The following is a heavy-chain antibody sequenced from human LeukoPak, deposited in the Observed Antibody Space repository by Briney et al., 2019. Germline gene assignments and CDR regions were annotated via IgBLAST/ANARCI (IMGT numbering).Heavy chain of an antibody. V-gene: IGHV3-74*01. D-gene: IGHD2-15*01. CDR3: VKGYCSGGTCYSADFAS. J-gene: IGHJ4*02. CDR2: INRDGRRI. Sequence: GGSLRLSCAASGFTVSTYWMQWVREARGKGRVWVSRINRDGRRISYADCVEGRLTISRDNDKNTLYLQMNSLRADDTAVYYCVKGYCSGGTCYSADFASWGQGPLVTASS. CDR1: GFTVSTYW.